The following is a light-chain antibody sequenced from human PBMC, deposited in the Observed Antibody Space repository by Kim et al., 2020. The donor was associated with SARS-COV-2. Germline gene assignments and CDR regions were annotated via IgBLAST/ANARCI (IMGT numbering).Light chain of an antibody. CDR3: QSADSSGTYV. Sequence: SPGQTARIPCAGDALPKQYAYWYPQKPGQAPVLVIYKDTERPSGIPERFSGSSSGTTVTLTISGVQAEDEADYYCQSADSSGTYVFGTGTKVTVL. CDR1: ALPKQY. V-gene: IGLV3-25*03. J-gene: IGLJ1*01. CDR2: KDT.